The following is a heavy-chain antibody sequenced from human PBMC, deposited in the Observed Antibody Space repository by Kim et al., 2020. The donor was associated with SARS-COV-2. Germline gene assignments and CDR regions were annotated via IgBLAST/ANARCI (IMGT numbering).Heavy chain of an antibody. V-gene: IGHV1-3*01. CDR2: INAGNGNT. CDR3: ARTTPPGYCSGGSCYSQADWFDP. D-gene: IGHD2-15*01. Sequence: ASVKVSCKASGYTFTSYAMHWVRQAPGQRLEWMGWINAGNGNTKYSQKFQGRVTITRDTSASTAYMELSSLRSEDTAVYYCARTTPPGYCSGGSCYSQADWFDPWGQGTLVTVSS. J-gene: IGHJ5*02. CDR1: GYTFTSYA.